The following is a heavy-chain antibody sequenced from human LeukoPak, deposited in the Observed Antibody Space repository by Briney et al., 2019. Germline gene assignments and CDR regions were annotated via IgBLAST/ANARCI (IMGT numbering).Heavy chain of an antibody. Sequence: SETLSLTCTVSGYSISSGYYWGWIRQPPGKGLEWIGSIYHSGSTYYNPSLKSRVTISVDTSKNQFSLKLSSVTAADTAVYYCAREDYYYDSSGTYDWGQGTLVTVSS. D-gene: IGHD3-22*01. CDR3: AREDYYYDSSGTYD. V-gene: IGHV4-38-2*02. CDR1: GYSISSGYY. CDR2: IYHSGST. J-gene: IGHJ4*02.